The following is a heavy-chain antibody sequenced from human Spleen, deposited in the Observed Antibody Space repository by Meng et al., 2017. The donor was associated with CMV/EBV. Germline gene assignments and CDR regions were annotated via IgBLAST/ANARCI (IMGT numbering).Heavy chain of an antibody. CDR1: GGSFSGYY. Sequence: QAQLKPWGAGLLKPSETLSLTCAVYGGSFSGYYWSWIRQPPGKGLEWIGYIYNSGSTNYNPSLKSRVTISVDTSKNQFSLKLSSVTAADTAVYYCARGAVAGTNYWGQGTLVTVSS. D-gene: IGHD6-19*01. V-gene: IGHV4-34*01. J-gene: IGHJ4*02. CDR3: ARGAVAGTNY. CDR2: IYNSGST.